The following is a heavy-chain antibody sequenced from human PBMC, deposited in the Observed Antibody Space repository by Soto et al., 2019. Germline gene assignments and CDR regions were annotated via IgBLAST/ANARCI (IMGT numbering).Heavy chain of an antibody. CDR2: ISGSGGST. D-gene: IGHD3-3*01. CDR1: GFTFSSYA. V-gene: IGHV3-23*01. Sequence: PGGSLRLSCAASGFTFSSYAMSWVRQAPGKGLEWVSAISGSGGSTYYADSVKGRFTISRDNSKNTLYLQMNSLRAEDTAVYYFAKKTIFGVVTPMGVYMDVWGKGTTVTVSS. CDR3: AKKTIFGVVTPMGVYMDV. J-gene: IGHJ6*03.